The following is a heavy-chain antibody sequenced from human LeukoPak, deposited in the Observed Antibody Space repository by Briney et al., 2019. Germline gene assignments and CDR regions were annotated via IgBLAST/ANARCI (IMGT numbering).Heavy chain of an antibody. D-gene: IGHD7-27*01. CDR1: GYTFTGYY. CDR2: INPNSGGT. CDR3: ARGLPTITGDDYGMDV. Sequence: ASVKVSCKASGYTFTGYYMHWVRQAPGQGLEWMGRINPNSGGTNYAQKFQGRVTMTRDTSISTAYMELSRLRSDDTAVYYCARGLPTITGDDYGMDVWGQGTTVTVSS. J-gene: IGHJ6*02. V-gene: IGHV1-2*06.